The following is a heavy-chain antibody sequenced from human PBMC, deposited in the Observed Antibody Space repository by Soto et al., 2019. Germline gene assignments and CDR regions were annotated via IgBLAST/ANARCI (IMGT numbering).Heavy chain of an antibody. J-gene: IGHJ4*02. Sequence: SETLSLTCTVSGGSISSGGYYWSWIRHHPGKGLEWIGYIHNSGSTYYNPSLNSRVTMSLDTSKNHFSLNLNSVTAADTAVYYCATVGSSGYYLKSWGQGTLVTVSS. CDR1: GGSISSGGYY. D-gene: IGHD3-22*01. CDR2: IHNSGST. V-gene: IGHV4-31*03. CDR3: ATVGSSGYYLKS.